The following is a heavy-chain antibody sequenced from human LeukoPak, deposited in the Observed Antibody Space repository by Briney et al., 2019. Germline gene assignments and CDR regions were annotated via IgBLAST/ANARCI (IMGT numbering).Heavy chain of an antibody. CDR1: GYTFTSSY. CDR3: ARGRFSVATVDY. CDR2: IDPNSGNI. V-gene: IGHV1-46*01. Sequence: ASVKVSCKASGYTFTSSYMHWVRQAPGQGLEWMGMIDPNSGNINYAKKFQGRVTVTRDTSTSTVYMELSSLRSEDTAVYYCARGRFSVATVDYWGQGTLVTVSS. J-gene: IGHJ4*02. D-gene: IGHD5-12*01.